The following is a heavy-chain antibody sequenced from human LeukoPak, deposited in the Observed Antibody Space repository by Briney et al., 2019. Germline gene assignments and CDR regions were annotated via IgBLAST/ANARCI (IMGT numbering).Heavy chain of an antibody. Sequence: GRSPRLSCAASGFIFHDFAMHWVRQVPGKGLEWVSTISWNSDIILYADSVKGRFTISRDNDRGALYLEMTSLRPDDTALYYCVKSGGYYYMDAWGKGTTVIVSS. CDR1: GFIFHDFA. V-gene: IGHV3-9*01. CDR2: ISWNSDII. CDR3: VKSGGYYYMDA. J-gene: IGHJ6*03. D-gene: IGHD2-15*01.